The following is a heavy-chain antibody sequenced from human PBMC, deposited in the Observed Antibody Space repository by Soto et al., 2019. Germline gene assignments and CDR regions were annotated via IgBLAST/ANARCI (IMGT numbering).Heavy chain of an antibody. D-gene: IGHD2-15*01. Sequence: ASVKVSCKASGYTFTSYYMHWVRQAPGQGLEWMGIINPSGGSTSYAQKFQGRVTMTRDTSTSTVYMELSSLRSEDTAVYYCAREVRVVVAPGWFDPWGQGTLVTVSS. V-gene: IGHV1-46*01. J-gene: IGHJ5*02. CDR3: AREVRVVVAPGWFDP. CDR2: INPSGGST. CDR1: GYTFTSYY.